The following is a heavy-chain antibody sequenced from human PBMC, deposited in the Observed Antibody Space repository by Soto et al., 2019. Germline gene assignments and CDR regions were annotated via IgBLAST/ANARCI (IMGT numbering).Heavy chain of an antibody. Sequence: GWSLRLSCAASGFTFDDYAMHCVRQAPGKGLEWVSGISWNSGSIGYADSVKGRFTISRDNAKNSLYLQMNSLRAEDTALYYCAKDIREWLCGMDVWGQGTTVTVS. D-gene: IGHD6-19*01. CDR2: ISWNSGSI. CDR3: AKDIREWLCGMDV. J-gene: IGHJ6*02. V-gene: IGHV3-9*01. CDR1: GFTFDDYA.